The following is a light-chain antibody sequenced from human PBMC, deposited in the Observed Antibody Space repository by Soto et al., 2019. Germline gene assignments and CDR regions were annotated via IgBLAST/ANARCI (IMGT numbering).Light chain of an antibody. Sequence: QSALTQPASGSGSPGPASTISCTGTSSDVGGYNYVSWYQQQAGKAPKLMIHEVSNRHSGVSNRFSGSKSGNTAYLTISGLQAEDEADYYFSSYTRSSAYVFGIGTKLTVL. CDR2: EVS. CDR1: SSDVGGYNY. CDR3: SSYTRSSAYV. J-gene: IGLJ1*01. V-gene: IGLV2-14*01.